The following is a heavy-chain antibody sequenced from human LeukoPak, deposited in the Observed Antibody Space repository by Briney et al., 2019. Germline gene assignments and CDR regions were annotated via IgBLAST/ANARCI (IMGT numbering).Heavy chain of an antibody. CDR3: ARDPDSGWFDP. CDR1: GGSISDYH. V-gene: IGHV4-59*01. Sequence: SETLSLTCTVSGGSISDYHWTWIRQPPGKGLEYIGYIYNRGNTFYNPSLKSRVTISVDTSKNQFSLKLSSVTAADTAVYYCARDPDSGWFDPWGQGTLVTVSS. D-gene: IGHD1-14*01. CDR2: IYNRGNT. J-gene: IGHJ5*02.